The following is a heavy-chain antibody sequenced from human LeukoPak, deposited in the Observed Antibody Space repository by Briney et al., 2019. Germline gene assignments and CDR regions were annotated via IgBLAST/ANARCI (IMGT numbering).Heavy chain of an antibody. D-gene: IGHD3-22*01. J-gene: IGHJ5*02. CDR3: ARGRGGYYSFGTSNWFDP. CDR1: GGSFSGYY. Sequence: SSETLSLTCAVYGGSFSGYYWSWIRQPPGKGLEWIGEINHSGSTNYNPSLKSRVTISVDTSKNQFSLKLNSVTAADTAVYYCARGRGGYYSFGTSNWFDPWGQGTLVTVSS. V-gene: IGHV4-34*01. CDR2: INHSGST.